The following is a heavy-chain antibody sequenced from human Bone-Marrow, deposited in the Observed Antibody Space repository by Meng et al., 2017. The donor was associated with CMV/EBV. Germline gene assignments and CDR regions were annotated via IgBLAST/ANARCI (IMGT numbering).Heavy chain of an antibody. J-gene: IGHJ4*02. CDR2: ISWDGGST. CDR1: GFTFDDYT. D-gene: IGHD1-7*01. V-gene: IGHV3-43*01. CDR3: AKDILRGTTSGAFDY. Sequence: GESLKISCAASGFTFDDYTMHWVRQAPGKGLEWVSLISWDGGSTYYADSVKGRFTISRDNSKNSLYLQMNSLRTEDTALYYCAKDILRGTTSGAFDYWGQGTLVTVAS.